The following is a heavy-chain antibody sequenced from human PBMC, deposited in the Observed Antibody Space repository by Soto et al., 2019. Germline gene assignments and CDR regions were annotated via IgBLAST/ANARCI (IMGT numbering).Heavy chain of an antibody. CDR1: GGSISSYY. V-gene: IGHV4-59*01. CDR3: ARFNWYFDL. Sequence: QVQLQESGPGLVKPSETLSLTCTVSGGSISSYYWSWIRKPPGKGLEWIGYIYYRGSSNYNPSLQRRVTISVDTSKNQFSLKLSSVTAADTAMYYCARFNWYFDLWGRGTLVTVSS. CDR2: IYYRGSS. J-gene: IGHJ2*01.